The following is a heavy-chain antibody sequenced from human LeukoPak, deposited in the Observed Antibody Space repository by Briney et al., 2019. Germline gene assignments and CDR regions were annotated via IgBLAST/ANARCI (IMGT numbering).Heavy chain of an antibody. J-gene: IGHJ4*02. CDR3: ARGSVYYGSLGY. CDR2: INPNSGGT. D-gene: IGHD3-10*01. CDR1: GYTFTSYG. V-gene: IGHV1-2*02. Sequence: ASVKVSCKASGYTFTSYGISWVRQAPGQGLEWMGWINPNSGGTNYAQKFQGRVTMTRDTSISTAYMELSRLRSDDTAVYYCARGSVYYGSLGYWGQGTLVTISS.